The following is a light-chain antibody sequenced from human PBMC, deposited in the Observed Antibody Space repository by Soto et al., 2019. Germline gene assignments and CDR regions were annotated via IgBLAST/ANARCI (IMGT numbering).Light chain of an antibody. Sequence: QSVLTQPPSVSGSPGQSVTISCTGTSSDVGSYNRVSRYQQPPGTAPKLMIYEVSNRPSGVPDRFSGSKSGNTASLTISGLQPEDEADYYCNSYTSSNTYVFGTGTKVTVL. J-gene: IGLJ1*01. CDR2: EVS. V-gene: IGLV2-18*02. CDR1: SSDVGSYNR. CDR3: NSYTSSNTYV.